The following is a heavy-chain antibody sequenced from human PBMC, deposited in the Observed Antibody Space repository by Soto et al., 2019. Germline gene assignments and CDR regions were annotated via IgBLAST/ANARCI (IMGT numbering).Heavy chain of an antibody. CDR3: ARDRSADRFVQYFQH. CDR2: ISSGSDSI. CDR1: GFIFTSYS. Sequence: EVQLVESGGGLVKRGGSLRLSCATSGFIFTSYSMVWVRLAPGKGLEWVASISSGSDSIFYSDSVKGRFTVSRDNAKNSVFLHMKNLRVDDTAVYFCARDRSADRFVQYFQHWGQGTQVTVSS. J-gene: IGHJ1*01. D-gene: IGHD6-19*01. V-gene: IGHV3-21*01.